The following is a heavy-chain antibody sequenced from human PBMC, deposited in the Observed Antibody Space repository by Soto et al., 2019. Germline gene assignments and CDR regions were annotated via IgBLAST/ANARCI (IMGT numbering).Heavy chain of an antibody. Sequence: QVQLVESGGGVVQPGRSLRLSCAASGFTFSSYGMHWVRQAPGKGLEWVAVISYDGSNKYYADSVKGRFTISRDNSKNTLYLQMNSLRDEDTAVYYCAKGGAVTADYWGQGTLVTVSS. J-gene: IGHJ4*02. V-gene: IGHV3-30*18. CDR3: AKGGAVTADY. D-gene: IGHD2-21*02. CDR2: ISYDGSNK. CDR1: GFTFSSYG.